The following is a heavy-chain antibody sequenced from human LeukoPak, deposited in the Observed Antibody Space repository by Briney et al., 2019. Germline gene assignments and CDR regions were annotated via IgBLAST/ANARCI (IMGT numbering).Heavy chain of an antibody. D-gene: IGHD3-10*01. V-gene: IGHV4-34*01. CDR3: ARRSVRGVSNY. Sequence: SETLSLTCAVYGGSFSGYYWSWIRQPPGKGLEWIGEINHSGSTNYNPSLKGRVTISVDTSKNQFSLKLSSVTAADTAVYYCARRSVRGVSNYWGQGTLVTVSS. J-gene: IGHJ4*02. CDR1: GGSFSGYY. CDR2: INHSGST.